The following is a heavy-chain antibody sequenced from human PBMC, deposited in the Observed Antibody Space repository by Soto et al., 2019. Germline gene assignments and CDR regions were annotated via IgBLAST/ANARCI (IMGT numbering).Heavy chain of an antibody. CDR2: IIPIFCTA. CDR1: VGTFSSYA. V-gene: IGHV1-69*13. Sequence: GASVKVSCKASVGTFSSYAISWVRQAPGQGLEWMGGIIPIFCTANYAQKFEGRVTITADESTSTAYRALSSLRSEDTAVYYCARTYDSTGYYDYWGQGTLVTVPQ. J-gene: IGHJ4*02. D-gene: IGHD3-22*01. CDR3: ARTYDSTGYYDY.